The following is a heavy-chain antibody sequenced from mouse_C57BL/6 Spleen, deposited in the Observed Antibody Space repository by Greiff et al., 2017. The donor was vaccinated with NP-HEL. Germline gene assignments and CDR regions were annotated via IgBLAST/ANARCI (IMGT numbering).Heavy chain of an antibody. J-gene: IGHJ3*01. D-gene: IGHD2-1*01. V-gene: IGHV1-50*01. Sequence: QVQLQQPGAELVKPGASVKLSCKASGYTFTSYWMQWVKQRPGQGLEWIGEIDPSDSYTNYNQKFKGKATLTVDTSSSTAYMQLSSLTSEDSAVYYCARGGGNYAWFAYWGQGTLCTVSA. CDR1: GYTFTSYW. CDR3: ARGGGNYAWFAY. CDR2: IDPSDSYT.